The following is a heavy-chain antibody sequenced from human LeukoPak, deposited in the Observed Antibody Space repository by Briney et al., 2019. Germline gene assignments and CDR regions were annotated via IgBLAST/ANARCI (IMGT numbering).Heavy chain of an antibody. V-gene: IGHV3-11*01. CDR2: ISSSGSTI. Sequence: PGGSLRLSCAASGFTFSDCYMSWIRQAPGKGLEWVSYISSSGSTIYYADSVKGRFTISRDNAKNSLYLQMNSLRAEDTAVYYCAREARYSSGWYRRNYFDYWGQGTLVTVSS. D-gene: IGHD6-19*01. CDR1: GFTFSDCY. CDR3: AREARYSSGWYRRNYFDY. J-gene: IGHJ4*02.